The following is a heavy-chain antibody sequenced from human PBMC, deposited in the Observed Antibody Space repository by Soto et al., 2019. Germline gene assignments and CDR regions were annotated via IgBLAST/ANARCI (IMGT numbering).Heavy chain of an antibody. Sequence: GGSLRLSCAASGFTFSSYAMHWVRQAPGKGLEWVAVISYDGSNKYYADSVKGRFTISRDNSENTLYLQMNSLRAEDTAVYYCARDPLGSSGWYYFDYWGQGTLVT. V-gene: IGHV3-30-3*01. J-gene: IGHJ4*02. D-gene: IGHD6-19*01. CDR2: ISYDGSNK. CDR1: GFTFSSYA. CDR3: ARDPLGSSGWYYFDY.